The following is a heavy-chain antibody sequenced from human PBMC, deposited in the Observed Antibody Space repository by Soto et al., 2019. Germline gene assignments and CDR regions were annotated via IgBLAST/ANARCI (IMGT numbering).Heavy chain of an antibody. J-gene: IGHJ4*02. Sequence: SETLSLTCTVSGGSISSGGYYWSWIRQHPGKGLEWIGYIYYSGSTYYNPSLKSRVTISVDTSKNQFSLNLSSVTAADTAVYYCTRVGARSCSGATCPMAYWGQGALVTVSS. CDR1: GGSISSGGYY. CDR2: IYYSGST. CDR3: TRVGARSCSGATCPMAY. V-gene: IGHV4-31*03. D-gene: IGHD2-15*01.